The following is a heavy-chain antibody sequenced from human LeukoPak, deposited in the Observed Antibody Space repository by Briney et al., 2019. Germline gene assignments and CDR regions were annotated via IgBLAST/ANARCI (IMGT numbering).Heavy chain of an antibody. J-gene: IGHJ5*02. CDR1: GFTFSSYG. D-gene: IGHD6-13*01. CDR2: ISYDGSNK. CDR3: AKGEYSSSWIGFDP. Sequence: GGSLRLSCAASGFTFSSYGMHWVRQAPGKGLEWVAVISYDGSNKYYADSVKGRFTISRDNSKNTLYLQMNSLRAEDTAVYYCAKGEYSSSWIGFDPWGQGTLVTVSS. V-gene: IGHV3-30*18.